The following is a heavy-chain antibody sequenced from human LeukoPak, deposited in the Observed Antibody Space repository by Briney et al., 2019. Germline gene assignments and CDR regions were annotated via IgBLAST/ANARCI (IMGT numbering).Heavy chain of an antibody. D-gene: IGHD2-2*01. Sequence: SETLSLTCTVSGGSISSSSYYWGWIRQPPGKGLEWIGSIYYSGSTYYNPSLKSRVTISVDTSKNQFSLKLSSVTAADTAVYYWASQTIPLLGYCSSTSCPYYFDYWGQGTLVTVSS. CDR3: ASQTIPLLGYCSSTSCPYYFDY. V-gene: IGHV4-39*01. CDR1: GGSISSSSYY. CDR2: IYYSGST. J-gene: IGHJ4*02.